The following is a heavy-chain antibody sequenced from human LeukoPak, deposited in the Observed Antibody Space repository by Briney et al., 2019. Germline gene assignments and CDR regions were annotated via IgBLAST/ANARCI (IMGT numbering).Heavy chain of an antibody. CDR2: ISSSSYI. Sequence: GESLTLACAASGFTFSTFCMSWVRQAPGKWLEWVSSISSSSYICYADPVKDRFTISRDNAKNSLYLQMNSLRAEDTAVYYCARVNEAVAGTDYWGQGTLVTVSS. CDR1: GFTFSTFC. V-gene: IGHV3-21*01. D-gene: IGHD6-19*01. CDR3: ARVNEAVAGTDY. J-gene: IGHJ4*02.